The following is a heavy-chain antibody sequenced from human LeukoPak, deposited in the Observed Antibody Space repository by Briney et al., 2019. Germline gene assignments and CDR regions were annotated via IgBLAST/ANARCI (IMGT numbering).Heavy chain of an antibody. Sequence: GESQKISCKGSGYSFTNYWIGSVRQMPGKGLEWMGIIYPGDSDTRYSPSFQGQVTISADKSITTAYLQWSSLKASDTAMYYCATNFASGSYGPFDYWGQGTLVTVPS. D-gene: IGHD3-10*01. CDR1: GYSFTNYW. CDR2: IYPGDSDT. V-gene: IGHV5-51*01. CDR3: ATNFASGSYGPFDY. J-gene: IGHJ4*02.